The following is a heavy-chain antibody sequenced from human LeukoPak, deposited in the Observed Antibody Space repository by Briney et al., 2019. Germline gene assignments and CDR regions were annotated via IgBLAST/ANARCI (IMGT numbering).Heavy chain of an antibody. Sequence: ASVKVSCKASGYTFTSYDINWVRQATGQGLEWMGWMNPNSGNTGYAQKFQGRVTMTRNTSISTAYMELSSLRSEDTAVYYCAGGYDISGYYLDWGQGTLVTVSS. D-gene: IGHD3-22*01. CDR2: MNPNSGNT. CDR3: AGGYDISGYYLD. V-gene: IGHV1-8*01. J-gene: IGHJ4*02. CDR1: GYTFTSYD.